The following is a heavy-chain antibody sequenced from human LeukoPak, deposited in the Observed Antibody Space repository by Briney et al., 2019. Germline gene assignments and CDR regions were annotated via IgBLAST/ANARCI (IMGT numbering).Heavy chain of an antibody. CDR3: ARVDTAMVAGGGDY. CDR2: INPNRGGT. D-gene: IGHD5-18*01. Sequence: GASVKVSCKASGYSFTGYYMHWVRQAPGQGLEWMGWINPNRGGTKYAQKLKGRVTMTRDTSISPAYMELSRLRSDDTAVYYCARVDTAMVAGGGDYWGQGTLVTVSS. V-gene: IGHV1-2*02. CDR1: GYSFTGYY. J-gene: IGHJ4*02.